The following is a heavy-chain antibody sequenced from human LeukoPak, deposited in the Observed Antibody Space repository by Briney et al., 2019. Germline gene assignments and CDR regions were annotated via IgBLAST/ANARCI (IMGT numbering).Heavy chain of an antibody. J-gene: IGHJ3*02. V-gene: IGHV4-39*07. CDR1: GGSISSRRYY. CDR3: ARDYSGRLNAFDI. CDR2: IYYSGST. Sequence: SETLSLNCTVSGGSISSRRYYWGWIRQPPGKGLEWIGGIYYSGSTYYNPSLKSRVTISVDTSKNQFSLKLSSVTAADTAVYYCARDYSGRLNAFDIWGQGTMVTVSS. D-gene: IGHD1-26*01.